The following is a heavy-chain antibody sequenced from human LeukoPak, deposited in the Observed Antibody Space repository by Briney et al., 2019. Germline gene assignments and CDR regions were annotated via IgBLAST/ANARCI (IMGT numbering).Heavy chain of an antibody. V-gene: IGHV3-64D*06. D-gene: IGHD3-9*01. CDR1: GFTFSSYA. CDR2: ISSNGGST. J-gene: IGHJ4*02. CDR3: VKDPSSYDILTGQPFFDY. Sequence: GGSLRLSCSASGFTFSSYAMHWVRQAPGRGLEYVSAISSNGGSTYYADSVKGRFTISRDNSKNTLYLQMSSLRAEDMAVYYCVKDPSSYDILTGQPFFDYWGQGTLVTVSS.